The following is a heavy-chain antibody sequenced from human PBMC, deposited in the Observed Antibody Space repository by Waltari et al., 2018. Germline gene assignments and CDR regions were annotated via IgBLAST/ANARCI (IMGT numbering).Heavy chain of an antibody. CDR2: IYTSGRT. V-gene: IGHV4-4*07. D-gene: IGHD7-27*01. Sequence: QVQLQESGPGLVKPSETLSLTCTVSGGSISRYYWSWIRPPAGKVLEWLGRIYTSGRTNYTPSLTSRVTMSADTSKNTFTLTLSSVTAADTAVYYCAGGGGLGIHVDYWGQGTLVTVSS. J-gene: IGHJ4*02. CDR3: AGGGGLGIHVDY. CDR1: GGSISRYY.